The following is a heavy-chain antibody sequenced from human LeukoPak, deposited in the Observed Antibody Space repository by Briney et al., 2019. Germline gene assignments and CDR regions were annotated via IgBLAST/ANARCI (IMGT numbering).Heavy chain of an antibody. Sequence: SETLSLTCAVSGGSITSSNWWSWVRQPPGKRLEWIGEIYHSGSTNYNPSLKSRVTISVDKSKNQFSLKLSSVTAADTAVYYCAGRGGLGAYFDYWGQGTLVTVSS. V-gene: IGHV4-4*02. CDR2: IYHSGST. D-gene: IGHD3-10*01. CDR3: AGRGGLGAYFDY. J-gene: IGHJ4*02. CDR1: GGSITSSNW.